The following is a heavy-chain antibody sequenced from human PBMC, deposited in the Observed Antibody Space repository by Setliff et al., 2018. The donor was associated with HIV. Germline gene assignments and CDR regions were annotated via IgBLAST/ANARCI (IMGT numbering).Heavy chain of an antibody. D-gene: IGHD4-17*01. J-gene: IGHJ5*02. CDR2: IYDSEST. CDR3: ASAPGPYGYYNWFDP. Sequence: PSETLSLTCTVSGGSISSGDYYWSWVRQPPGKGLEWIGNIYDSESTYYNPSLKSRVTISVDTSKNHFSLKLNSVTAAYTAVYYCASAPGPYGYYNWFDPWGQGALVTVSS. CDR1: GGSISSGDYY. V-gene: IGHV4-30-4*08.